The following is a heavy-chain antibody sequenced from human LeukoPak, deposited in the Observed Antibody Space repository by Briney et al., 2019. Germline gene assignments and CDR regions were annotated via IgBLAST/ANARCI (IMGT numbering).Heavy chain of an antibody. D-gene: IGHD5-12*01. CDR3: ASVTYSDYNDFDY. CDR2: IKPDSGGT. J-gene: IGHJ4*02. Sequence: ASVKVSCKASGYIFTNYDINWVRQAPGQGLEWMGWIKPDSGGTNYAQKFQGRVAMTRDTSISTAYMELSSLSTDDTAVYYCASVTYSDYNDFDYWGQGTLVTVSS. V-gene: IGHV1-2*02. CDR1: GYIFTNYD.